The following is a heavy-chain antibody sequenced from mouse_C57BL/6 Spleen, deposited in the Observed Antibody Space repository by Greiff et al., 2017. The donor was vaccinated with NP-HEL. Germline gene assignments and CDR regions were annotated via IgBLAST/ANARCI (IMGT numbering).Heavy chain of an antibody. CDR1: GFSFTSYA. J-gene: IGHJ4*01. CDR3: ARNSNYDGSYVCAMDC. V-gene: IGHV2-9-1*01. D-gene: IGHD1-1*01. CDR2: IWTGGGT. Sequence: VKLMESGPGLVAPSQSLSISCTVSGFSFTSYAISWVRQPPGKGLEWLGVIWTGGGTNYNSALKSSLSTSKDNSKSQVFIKKSKLQTDDTDMYDCARNSNYDGSYVCAMDCWGQGTSVTVSS.